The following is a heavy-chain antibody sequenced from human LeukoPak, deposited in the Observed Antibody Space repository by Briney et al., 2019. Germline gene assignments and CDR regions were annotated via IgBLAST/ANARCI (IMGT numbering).Heavy chain of an antibody. V-gene: IGHV3-48*01. D-gene: IGHD6-19*01. CDR1: GFTFSSNS. Sequence: PGGSLRLSCAASGFTFSSNSMNWVRQAPGKGLEWVSYISSRSSTIYYADSVKGRFTISRDNATNSLYLQMNSLRAEDTAVYYCARGAGSGRNHFDYWGQGTLVIDSS. CDR3: ARGAGSGRNHFDY. J-gene: IGHJ4*02. CDR2: ISSRSSTI.